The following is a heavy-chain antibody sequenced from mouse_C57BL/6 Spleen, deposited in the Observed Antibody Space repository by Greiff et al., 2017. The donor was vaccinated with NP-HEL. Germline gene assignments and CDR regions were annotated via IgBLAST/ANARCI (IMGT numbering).Heavy chain of an antibody. CDR1: GFTFSDFY. D-gene: IGHD1-1*01. J-gene: IGHJ4*01. CDR3: ARDANYEGDAMDY. CDR2: SRNKANDYTT. Sequence: EVKVVESGGGLVQSGRSLRLSCATSGFTFSDFYMEWVRQAPGKGLEWIAASRNKANDYTTEYSASVKGRFIVSRDTSQSILYLQMNALRAEDTAIYYCARDANYEGDAMDYWGQGTSVTVSS. V-gene: IGHV7-1*01.